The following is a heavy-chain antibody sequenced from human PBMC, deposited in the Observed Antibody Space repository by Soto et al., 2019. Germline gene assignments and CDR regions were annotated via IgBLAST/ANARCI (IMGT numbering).Heavy chain of an antibody. CDR3: ARNKVATISPFFDY. J-gene: IGHJ4*02. CDR2: IYYSGST. V-gene: IGHV4-31*03. D-gene: IGHD5-12*01. Sequence: PSESLSLTCTVSGGSISSGGYYWSWIRQHPGKGLEWIGYIYYSGSTYYNPSLKSRVTISVDTSKNQFSLKLSSVTAADTAVYYCARNKVATISPFFDYWGQRTLVTVSS. CDR1: GGSISSGGYY.